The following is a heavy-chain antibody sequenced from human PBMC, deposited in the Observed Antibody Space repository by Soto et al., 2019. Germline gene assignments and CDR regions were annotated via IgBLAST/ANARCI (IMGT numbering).Heavy chain of an antibody. Sequence: SETLSLTCTVSGGSISSGGYYWSWIRQHPGKGLEWIGYIYYSGSTYYNPSLKSRVTISVDTSKNQFSLKLSSVTAADTAVYYCARRKSRLYSSSWEHYGMDVWGQGTTVTAP. J-gene: IGHJ6*02. CDR1: GGSISSGGYY. D-gene: IGHD6-13*01. CDR3: ARRKSRLYSSSWEHYGMDV. V-gene: IGHV4-31*03. CDR2: IYYSGST.